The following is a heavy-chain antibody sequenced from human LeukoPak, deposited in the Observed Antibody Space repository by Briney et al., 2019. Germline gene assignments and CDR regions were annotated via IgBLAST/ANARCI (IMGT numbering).Heavy chain of an antibody. Sequence: ASVKVSCKVSGYTLNELSMHWVRQALGKGLEWMGGFDPEDRKTIYAQKFQGRVTMTEDTSTDTAYVELSSLRSEDTTVYYCATLPYRISMFRGVMGWFDPWGQGTLVTVSS. D-gene: IGHD3-10*01. V-gene: IGHV1-24*01. CDR2: FDPEDRKT. CDR3: ATLPYRISMFRGVMGWFDP. CDR1: GYTLNELS. J-gene: IGHJ5*02.